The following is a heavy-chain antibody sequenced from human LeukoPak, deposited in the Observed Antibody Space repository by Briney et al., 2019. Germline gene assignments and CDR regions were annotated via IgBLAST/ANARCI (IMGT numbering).Heavy chain of an antibody. CDR2: IYPGDSDT. J-gene: IGHJ5*02. D-gene: IGHD2-15*01. CDR3: ARQDCSGGSCYSGGWFDP. V-gene: IGHV5-51*01. CDR1: GYSFTSYC. Sequence: GESLKISCKGSGYSFTSYCIGWVRQMPGKGLVWMGIIYPGDSDTRYSPSFQGQVTISADKSISTAYLQWSSLKAPDTAMYYCARQDCSGGSCYSGGWFDPWGQGTLVTVSS.